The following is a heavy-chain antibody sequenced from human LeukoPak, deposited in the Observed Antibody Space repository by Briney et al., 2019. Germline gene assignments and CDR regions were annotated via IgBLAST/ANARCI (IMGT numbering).Heavy chain of an antibody. CDR1: GYTFTSYG. D-gene: IGHD6-19*01. V-gene: IGHV1-18*01. J-gene: IGHJ4*02. CDR3: ARGSPIAVAGTGDDC. Sequence: ASVKVSCKASGYTFTSYGISWVRRAPGQGLEWMGWISAYNGNTNYAQKLQGRVTMTTDTSTSTAYMELRSLRSDDTAVYYCARGSPIAVAGTGDDCWGQGTLVTVSS. CDR2: ISAYNGNT.